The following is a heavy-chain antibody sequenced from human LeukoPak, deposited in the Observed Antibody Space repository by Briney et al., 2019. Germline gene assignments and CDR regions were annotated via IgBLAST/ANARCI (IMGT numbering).Heavy chain of an antibody. V-gene: IGHV4-61*02. CDR2: IYTSGST. CDR1: GGSISSGSYY. D-gene: IGHD3-22*01. CDR3: ARDHYDSSGYYYYYYYMDV. Sequence: SETLSLTCTVSGGSISSGSYYWSWLRQPAGKGLEWIGRIYTSGSTNYNPSLKSRVIISVDTSKNQFSLKLSSVTAADTAVYYCARDHYDSSGYYYYYYYMDVWGKGTTVTISS. J-gene: IGHJ6*03.